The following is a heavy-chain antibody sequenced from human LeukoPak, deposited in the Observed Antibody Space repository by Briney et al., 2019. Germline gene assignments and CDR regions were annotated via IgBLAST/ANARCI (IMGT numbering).Heavy chain of an antibody. J-gene: IGHJ6*02. D-gene: IGHD6-13*01. CDR2: ISSSGSTI. CDR3: ARDRGYSSRYGMDV. V-gene: IGHV3-48*03. Sequence: SGGSLRLSCAASGFTFSSDEMNWLRQAPGKGLEWVSYISSSGSTIYYADSVKGRFTISRDNAKNSLYLQMNSLRVEDTAVYYCARDRGYSSRYGMDVWGQGTTVTVSS. CDR1: GFTFSSDE.